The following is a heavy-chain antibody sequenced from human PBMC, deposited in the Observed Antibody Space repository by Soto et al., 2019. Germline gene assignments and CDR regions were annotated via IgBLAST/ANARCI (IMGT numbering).Heavy chain of an antibody. Sequence: GGSLRLSCAASGFTFSSYSMNWVRQAPGKGLEWVSYISSSSSTIYYADSVKGRFTISRDNAKNSLYLQMNSLRDEDTAVYYCARGRYSSSGRWFDPWGQGTLVTVSS. V-gene: IGHV3-48*02. CDR2: ISSSSSTI. D-gene: IGHD6-6*01. CDR3: ARGRYSSSGRWFDP. J-gene: IGHJ5*02. CDR1: GFTFSSYS.